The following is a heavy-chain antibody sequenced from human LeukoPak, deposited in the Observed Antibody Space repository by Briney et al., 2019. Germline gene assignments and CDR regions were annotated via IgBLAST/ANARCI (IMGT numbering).Heavy chain of an antibody. Sequence: GGSLRLSCAASGFPFNSNAMSWVRQAPGKGLEWVSSIGDSGGNTYYADSVKGRFTISRDNSKNTLYLQMNSLRAEGTAVYYCAKYRGFGDSYDSWGQGTLVTVSS. CDR2: IGDSGGNT. J-gene: IGHJ4*02. V-gene: IGHV3-23*01. D-gene: IGHD3-10*01. CDR3: AKYRGFGDSYDS. CDR1: GFPFNSNA.